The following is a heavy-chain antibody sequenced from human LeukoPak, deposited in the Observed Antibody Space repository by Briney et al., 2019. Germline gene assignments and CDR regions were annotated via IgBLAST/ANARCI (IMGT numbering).Heavy chain of an antibody. CDR1: GFTFSSYG. V-gene: IGHV3-30*02. D-gene: IGHD3-10*01. Sequence: AGGSLRLSCAASGFTFSSYGMHWVRQAPGKGLEWVAFIRYDGSNKYYADSVKGRFTISRVNSKNTLYLQMNSLRAEDTAVYYCAKDLGLWFGESDAFDIWGQGTMVTVSS. J-gene: IGHJ3*02. CDR2: IRYDGSNK. CDR3: AKDLGLWFGESDAFDI.